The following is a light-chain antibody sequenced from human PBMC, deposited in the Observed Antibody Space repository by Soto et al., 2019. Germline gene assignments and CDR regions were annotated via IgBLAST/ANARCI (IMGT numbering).Light chain of an antibody. J-gene: IGKJ2*01. CDR3: QQYGSSPPYT. CDR2: GSS. V-gene: IGKV3-20*01. Sequence: EVVLTQSPGTLSLSPGERATLSCRASQSVSNNYLAWYQQKPGQAPRLLIFGSSDRATGIPDRFSGSGSVTDFTLTISRLEPEDFSMCYCQQYGSSPPYTFGLGTKLEIK. CDR1: QSVSNNY.